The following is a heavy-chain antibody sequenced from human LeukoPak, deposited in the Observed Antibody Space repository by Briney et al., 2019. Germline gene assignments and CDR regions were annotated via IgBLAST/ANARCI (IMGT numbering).Heavy chain of an antibody. Sequence: PGGSLRLSCAASGFTFSNYEMNWVRQAPRKGLEWVSFISSSGILIYYADSVKGRFTISRDNGKNSLFLQMDSPRVEDTAVYYCAKVSGSGWHFDHWGQGTLVTVSS. V-gene: IGHV3-48*03. CDR3: AKVSGSGWHFDH. D-gene: IGHD6-19*01. J-gene: IGHJ4*02. CDR1: GFTFSNYE. CDR2: ISSSGILI.